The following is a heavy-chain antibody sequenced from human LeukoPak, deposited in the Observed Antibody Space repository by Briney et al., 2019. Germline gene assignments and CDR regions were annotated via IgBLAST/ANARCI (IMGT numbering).Heavy chain of an antibody. Sequence: PSETLSLTCTVSGYSISSGYYWGWIRQPPGQGLEWIGSIYHSGSTYYNPSLKSRVTISVDTSKNQFSLKLSSVTAADTAVYYCARQYRQGWFDPWGQGTLVTVSS. CDR3: ARQYRQGWFDP. V-gene: IGHV4-38-2*02. J-gene: IGHJ5*02. D-gene: IGHD2-2*02. CDR1: GYSISSGYY. CDR2: IYHSGST.